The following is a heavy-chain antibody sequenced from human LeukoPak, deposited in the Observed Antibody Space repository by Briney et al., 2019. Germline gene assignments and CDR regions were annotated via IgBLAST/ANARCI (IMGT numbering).Heavy chain of an antibody. D-gene: IGHD4-17*01. CDR3: AKDGSTLTYYYFDY. CDR1: GFTFSSYG. Sequence: GGSLRLSCAASGFTFSSYGMHWVRQAPGKGLEYVSAISSNGGSTYYANSVKGRFTISRDNSKNTLYLQMNSLRAEDTAVYFCAKDGSTLTYYYFDYWGQGALVTVSS. J-gene: IGHJ4*02. CDR2: ISSNGGST. V-gene: IGHV3-64*01.